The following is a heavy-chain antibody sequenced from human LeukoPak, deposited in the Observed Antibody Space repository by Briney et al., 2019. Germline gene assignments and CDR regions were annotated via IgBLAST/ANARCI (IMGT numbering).Heavy chain of an antibody. CDR2: INWNGGST. CDR1: GFTFDDYG. V-gene: IGHV3-20*04. CDR3: ARDSPPGWELPSGAFDI. J-gene: IGHJ3*02. Sequence: GGSLRLSCAASGFTFDDYGMSWVRQAPGKGLEWVSGINWNGGSTGYADSVKARFTISRDNAKNSLYLQMNSLRAEDTALYYCARDSPPGWELPSGAFDIWGQGTMVTVSS. D-gene: IGHD1-26*01.